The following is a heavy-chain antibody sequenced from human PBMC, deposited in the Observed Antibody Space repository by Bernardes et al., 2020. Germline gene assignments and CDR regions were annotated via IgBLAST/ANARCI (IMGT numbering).Heavy chain of an antibody. V-gene: IGHV4-39*01. Sequence: SETLSLTRTVSGGSISSSSYYWGWIRQPPGKGLEWIGSIYYSGSTYYNPSLKSRVTISVDTSKNQFSLKLSSVTAADTAVYYCARRASRTGAFDIWGQGTMVTVSS. CDR3: ARRASRTGAFDI. J-gene: IGHJ3*02. CDR1: GGSISSSSYY. CDR2: IYYSGST. D-gene: IGHD2-2*01.